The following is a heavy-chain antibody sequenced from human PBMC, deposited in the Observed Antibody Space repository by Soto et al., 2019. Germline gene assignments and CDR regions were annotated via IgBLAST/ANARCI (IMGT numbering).Heavy chain of an antibody. D-gene: IGHD5-18*01. CDR1: GYTFTDND. CDR3: ARMASFGSLNWFDP. J-gene: IGHJ5*02. V-gene: IGHV1-8*01. Sequence: ASVKVSCKASGYTFTDNDVTWVRQATGQGLEWMGWMNPGSGDTGYAQKFQGRVTMTRNISIATAYMELSSLRSEDTAIYYCARMASFGSLNWFDPWGQGTLVTVSS. CDR2: MNPGSGDT.